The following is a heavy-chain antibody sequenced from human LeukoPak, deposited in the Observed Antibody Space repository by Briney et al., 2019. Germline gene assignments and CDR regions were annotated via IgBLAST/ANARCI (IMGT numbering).Heavy chain of an antibody. CDR2: ITDSGGGT. D-gene: IGHD3-3*01. V-gene: IGHV3-23*01. Sequence: PGGSLRLSCAASGFTFSSYAMTWVRQAPGKGLEWVSTITDSGGGTYYADSVKGRFAISRDNSKNTLYLQMNSLRAEDTAVYYCAKVSSYYDFWSGYGTFDYWGQGTLVTVSS. CDR1: GFTFSSYA. J-gene: IGHJ4*02. CDR3: AKVSSYYDFWSGYGTFDY.